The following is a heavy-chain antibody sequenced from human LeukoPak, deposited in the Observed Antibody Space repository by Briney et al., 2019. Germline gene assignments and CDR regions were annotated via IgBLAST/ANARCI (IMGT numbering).Heavy chain of an antibody. J-gene: IGHJ5*02. CDR3: GLGGTVPYNWFDP. CDR2: INSDGSST. CDR1: GFTFSSYW. D-gene: IGHD1-26*01. Sequence: QPGGSLRLSCAASGFTFSSYWMHWVRQAPGKGLVWVSRINSDGSSTSYADSVKGRFTISRDNAKSTLYLQINSLRAKDTAVYYCGLGGTVPYNWFDPWGQGTLVTVSS. V-gene: IGHV3-74*01.